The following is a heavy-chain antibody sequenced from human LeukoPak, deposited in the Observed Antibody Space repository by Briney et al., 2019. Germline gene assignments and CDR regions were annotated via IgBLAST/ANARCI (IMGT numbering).Heavy chain of an antibody. V-gene: IGHV4-39*01. J-gene: IGHJ4*02. CDR1: GGSVSSSGYY. Sequence: SETLSLTCTVSGGSVSSSGYYWGWIRQPPGKGLEWIGSIYYSGRTYYNPSLKSRVTISVDTSKNQFSLNLSSVTAADTAVYYCARQYGLPTFDYWGQGTLVTVSS. D-gene: IGHD5-12*01. CDR2: IYYSGRT. CDR3: ARQYGLPTFDY.